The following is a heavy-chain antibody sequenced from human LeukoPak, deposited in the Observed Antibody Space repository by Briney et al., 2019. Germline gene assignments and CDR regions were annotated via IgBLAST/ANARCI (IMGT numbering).Heavy chain of an antibody. CDR3: ARDGDTAMVHYFDY. D-gene: IGHD5-18*01. V-gene: IGHV3-21*01. Sequence: PGGSLRLSCAASGFTFSSYSMNWVRQAPGKGLEWVSSISSSSSYIYYADSVKGRFTISRDNAKNSLYLQMNSLRAEDTAVYYCARDGDTAMVHYFDYWGQGTLVTVSS. CDR2: ISSSSSYI. CDR1: GFTFSSYS. J-gene: IGHJ4*02.